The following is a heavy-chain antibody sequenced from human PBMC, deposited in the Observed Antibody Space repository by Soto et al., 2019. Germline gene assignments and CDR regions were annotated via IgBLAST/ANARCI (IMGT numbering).Heavy chain of an antibody. J-gene: IGHJ4*02. V-gene: IGHV3-23*01. D-gene: IGHD3-10*01. CDR2: LSGSGGST. Sequence: GGSLRLSCAASGFHFRSYGMSWVRQAPGKGLEWVSGLSGSGGSTYYADSVKGRFTISRDISNNTLYLQMNSLRAEDTAIYYCAKKVNSGSGSQYFDYWGQETLVTVSS. CDR3: AKKVNSGSGSQYFDY. CDR1: GFHFRSYG.